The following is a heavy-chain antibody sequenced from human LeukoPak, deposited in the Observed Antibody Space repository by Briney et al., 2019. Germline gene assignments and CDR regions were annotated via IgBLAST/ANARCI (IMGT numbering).Heavy chain of an antibody. V-gene: IGHV3-48*03. Sequence: PGGSLRLSCAASGFTFSSYEMNWVRQAPGKGLEWVSHSSSSGSTIYYADSVKGRFTISRDNAKNSLYLQMNSLRAEDTAVYYCARDRSPGNFDYWGQGTLVTVSS. CDR1: GFTFSSYE. CDR3: ARDRSPGNFDY. J-gene: IGHJ4*02. D-gene: IGHD3-10*01. CDR2: SSSSGSTI.